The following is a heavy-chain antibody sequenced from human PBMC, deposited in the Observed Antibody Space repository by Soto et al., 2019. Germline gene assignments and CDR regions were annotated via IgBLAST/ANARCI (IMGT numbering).Heavy chain of an antibody. Sequence: PGGSLRLSCAASGFTFSSYGMHWVRQAPGKGLEWVAVIWFDGSNKYYADSVKNRFTISRDSSYNTLYLQMNSLRAEDTAVYYCARDFCSGGSCYFYYWGQRTVVTVSA. V-gene: IGHV3-33*01. CDR2: IWFDGSNK. J-gene: IGHJ4*02. CDR3: ARDFCSGGSCYFYY. CDR1: GFTFSSYG. D-gene: IGHD2-15*01.